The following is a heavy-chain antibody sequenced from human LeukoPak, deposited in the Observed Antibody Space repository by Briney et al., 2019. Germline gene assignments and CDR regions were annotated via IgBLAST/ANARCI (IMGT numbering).Heavy chain of an antibody. D-gene: IGHD3-10*02. J-gene: IGHJ6*04. Sequence: GGSLRLSCVASGFTFTNYGMHWVRQAPGKGLQWVSYISSSGSTIYYADSVKGRFTISRDNAKNSLYLQMNSLRAEDTAVYYCAELGITMIGGVWGKGTTVTISS. CDR3: AELGITMIGGV. CDR1: GFTFTNYG. CDR2: ISSSGSTI. V-gene: IGHV3-48*04.